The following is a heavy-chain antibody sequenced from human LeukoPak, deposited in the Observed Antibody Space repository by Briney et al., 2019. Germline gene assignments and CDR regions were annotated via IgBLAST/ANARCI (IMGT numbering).Heavy chain of an antibody. CDR3: ARGKRDYGYYFDY. Sequence: PSGTLSLTCTVSGGSISSYYWSWIRQPPGKGLEWIGYIYYSGSTNYNPSLKSRVTISVDTSKNQFSLKLSSVTAADTAVYYCARGKRDYGYYFDYWGQGTLVTVSS. J-gene: IGHJ4*02. CDR2: IYYSGST. V-gene: IGHV4-59*01. D-gene: IGHD4-17*01. CDR1: GGSISSYY.